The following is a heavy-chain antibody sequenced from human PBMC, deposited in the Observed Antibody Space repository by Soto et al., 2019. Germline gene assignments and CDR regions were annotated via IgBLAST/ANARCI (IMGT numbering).Heavy chain of an antibody. D-gene: IGHD3-16*01. CDR2: IYSGGST. J-gene: IGHJ4*02. CDR3: AKDLFWGQSDY. Sequence: GGSLRLSCAASGFTVSSNYMNWVRQAPGKGLEWVSVIYSGGSTYYADSVKGRFTISRDNSKNTLYLQMNSLRLDDTAVHYCAKDLFWGQSDYWGQGTLVTVSS. V-gene: IGHV3-66*01. CDR1: GFTVSSNY.